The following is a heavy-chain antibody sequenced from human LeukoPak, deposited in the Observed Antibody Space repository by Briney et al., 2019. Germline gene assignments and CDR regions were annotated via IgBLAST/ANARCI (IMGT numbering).Heavy chain of an antibody. CDR3: AKDVGIVGATSPFDY. Sequence: GGSLRLSCAASGFTFSSYSMNWVRQAPGKGLEWVSAISGSGGSTYYADSVKGRFTISRDNSKNTLYLQMNSLRAEDTAVYYCAKDVGIVGATSPFDYWGQGTLVTVSS. V-gene: IGHV3-23*01. J-gene: IGHJ4*02. CDR1: GFTFSSYS. CDR2: ISGSGGST. D-gene: IGHD1-26*01.